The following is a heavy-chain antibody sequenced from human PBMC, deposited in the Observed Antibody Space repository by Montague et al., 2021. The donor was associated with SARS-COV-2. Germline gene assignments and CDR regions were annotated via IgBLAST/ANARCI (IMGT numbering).Heavy chain of an antibody. D-gene: IGHD2-2*01. V-gene: IGHV6-1*01. CDR1: GDSVTGTFDS. CDR3: ARVPVGSKYYFDF. Sequence: CAISGDSVTGTFDSWTCLRRSRSSCLDLLRTTSYWSMWYNDYAESVKSRITIDPDTSKHQFSLHLNSVTPEDTAVYYCARVPVGSKYYFDFWGQGTLVTVSS. J-gene: IGHJ4*02. CDR2: TSYWSMWYN.